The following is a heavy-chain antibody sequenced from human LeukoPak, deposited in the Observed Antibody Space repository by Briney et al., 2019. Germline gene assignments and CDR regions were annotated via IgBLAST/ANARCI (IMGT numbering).Heavy chain of an antibody. Sequence: ASVKVSCKASGYTFTSYYMHWVRQAPGQGLEWMGIINPSGGSTSYAQKFQGRVTMARDTSTSTVYMELSSLRSEDTAVYYCARVKDIVVVPARGVAFDIWGQGTMVTVSS. CDR3: ARVKDIVVVPARGVAFDI. CDR1: GYTFTSYY. D-gene: IGHD2-2*01. J-gene: IGHJ3*02. V-gene: IGHV1-46*01. CDR2: INPSGGST.